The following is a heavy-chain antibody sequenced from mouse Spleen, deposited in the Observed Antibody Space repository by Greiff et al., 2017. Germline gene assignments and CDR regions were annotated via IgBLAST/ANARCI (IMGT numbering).Heavy chain of an antibody. CDR3: ARGRVYYGSSGYFDV. CDR2: INPYNGGT. Sequence: EVQLKESGPVLVKPGASVKMSCKASGYTFTDYYMNWVKQSHGKSLEWIGVINPYNGGTSYNQKFKGKATLTVDKSSSTAYMELNSLTSEDSAVYYCARGRVYYGSSGYFDVWGTGTTVTVSS. V-gene: IGHV1-19*01. CDR1: GYTFTDYY. D-gene: IGHD1-1*01. J-gene: IGHJ1*03.